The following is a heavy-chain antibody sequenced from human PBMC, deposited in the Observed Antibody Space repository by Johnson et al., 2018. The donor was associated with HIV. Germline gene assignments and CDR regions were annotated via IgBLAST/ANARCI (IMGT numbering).Heavy chain of an antibody. J-gene: IGHJ3*02. D-gene: IGHD1-26*01. Sequence: VQLVESGGGLVQPGGSLRLSCAASGFSFSSTWMTWVRQAPGKGLEWVAFINADGSAKTYMDSARGRFTISRDNAENSLFLQIHSLRAEDTAVYYCVRDPGWGALDIWGHGTMVTVYS. CDR3: VRDPGWGALDI. CDR2: INADGSAK. CDR1: GFSFSSTW. V-gene: IGHV3-7*05.